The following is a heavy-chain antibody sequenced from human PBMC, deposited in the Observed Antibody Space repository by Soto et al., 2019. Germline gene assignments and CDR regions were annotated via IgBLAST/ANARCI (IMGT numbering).Heavy chain of an antibody. V-gene: IGHV3-64D*06. CDR2: ISPTGGTT. CDR3: GRKEVSGPIDY. CDR1: GFTFSTSP. Sequence: PGGSLRLSCSASGFTFSTSPMHWVRQAPGKGLEYVSAISPTGGTTYHADSLKGRFTTSRDNSKSTLYLHMSSLRTEDTAVYYCGRKEVSGPIDYWGQGTLVTVSS. J-gene: IGHJ4*02.